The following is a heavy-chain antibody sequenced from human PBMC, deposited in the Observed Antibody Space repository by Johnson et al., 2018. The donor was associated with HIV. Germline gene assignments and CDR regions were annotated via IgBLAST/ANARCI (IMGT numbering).Heavy chain of an antibody. V-gene: IGHV3-74*03. D-gene: IGHD1-26*01. J-gene: IGHJ3*02. Sequence: EVQLVESGGGVVQPGGSLRLSCAASGFTINIYWMHWVRQDPGKGLVWVSRINGDGRSITYAASVKGRFTVSRDNARNTLYLQMSSLRVDDTAVYYCARRRLGNPTDDAFDIWGQGTKVTVSS. CDR1: GFTINIYW. CDR3: ARRRLGNPTDDAFDI. CDR2: INGDGRSI.